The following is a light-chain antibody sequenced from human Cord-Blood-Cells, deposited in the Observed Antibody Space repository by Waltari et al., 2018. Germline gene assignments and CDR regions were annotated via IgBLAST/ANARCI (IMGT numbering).Light chain of an antibody. CDR2: DVS. CDR1: STDGGGYHY. V-gene: IGLV2-14*03. J-gene: IGLJ1*01. CDR3: SSYTSSSTYV. Sequence: QSALTQPASVAGSPGPSITIPCPGTSTDGGGYHYVSWYQQHPGKAPKLMIYDVSNRPSGVSNRFSGSKSGNTASLTISGLQAEDEADYYCSSYTSSSTYVFGTGTKVTVL.